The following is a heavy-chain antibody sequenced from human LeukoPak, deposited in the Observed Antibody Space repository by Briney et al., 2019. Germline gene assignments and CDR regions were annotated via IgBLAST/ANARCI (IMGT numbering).Heavy chain of an antibody. CDR1: GFTFSSYA. Sequence: GGSLRLSCAASGFTFSSYAMHWVRQAPGKGLEWVAVISYDGSNKYYADSVKGRFTISRDNSKNTLYLQMNSLRAEDTAVYYCAREGLIQLWPYYYYGMDVWGQGTTVTVSS. V-gene: IGHV3-30-3*01. CDR3: AREGLIQLWPYYYYGMDV. CDR2: ISYDGSNK. D-gene: IGHD5-18*01. J-gene: IGHJ6*02.